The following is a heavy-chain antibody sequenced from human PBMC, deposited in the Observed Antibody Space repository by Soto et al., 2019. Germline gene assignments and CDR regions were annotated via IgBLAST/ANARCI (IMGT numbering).Heavy chain of an antibody. CDR3: ARDGRDGYNGFQYYFDY. V-gene: IGHV1-69*13. CDR2: IIPIFGTA. D-gene: IGHD5-12*01. Sequence: GASVKVSCKASGGTFSSYAISWVRQAPGQGLEWMGGIIPIFGTANYAQKFQGRVTITADESTSTAYMELSSLRSEDTAVYYCARDGRDGYNGFQYYFDYWGQGTLVTVSS. J-gene: IGHJ4*02. CDR1: GGTFSSYA.